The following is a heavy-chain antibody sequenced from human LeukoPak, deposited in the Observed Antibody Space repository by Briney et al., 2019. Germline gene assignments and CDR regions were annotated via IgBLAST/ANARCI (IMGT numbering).Heavy chain of an antibody. J-gene: IGHJ4*02. D-gene: IGHD1-26*01. CDR2: INSDGSST. V-gene: IGHV3-74*01. CDR3: ARDLGGATGIDY. Sequence: GGSLRLSCAASRFTFSSYWMHWVRKAPGKGLVWVSRINSDGSSTSYADSVKGRFTISRDNAKNTLYLQMNSLRAEDTAVYFCARDLGGATGIDYWGQGTLVTVSS. CDR1: RFTFSSYW.